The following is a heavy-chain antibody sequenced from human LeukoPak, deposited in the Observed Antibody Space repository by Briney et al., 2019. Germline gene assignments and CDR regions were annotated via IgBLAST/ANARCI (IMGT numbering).Heavy chain of an antibody. J-gene: IGHJ4*02. D-gene: IGHD2-15*01. V-gene: IGHV3-7*01. CDR3: ARGVGATPAHYDY. CDR1: GFSFSSYW. Sequence: GESLRLSCATSGFSFSSYWMNWVRQAPGKGVEWVANIRPDGNFQDYVDSVKGRFSISRDNAKNTLYLQMNSLRAEDTGVYYCARGVGATPAHYDYWGQGTRVTVSS. CDR2: IRPDGNFQ.